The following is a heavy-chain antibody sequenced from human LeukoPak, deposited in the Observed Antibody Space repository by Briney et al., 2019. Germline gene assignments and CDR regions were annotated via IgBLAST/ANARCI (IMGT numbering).Heavy chain of an antibody. CDR2: INTDGSLI. J-gene: IGHJ4*02. CDR3: AKESQQLVQY. V-gene: IGHV3-74*01. D-gene: IGHD6-13*01. Sequence: PGGSLRLSCAVSGFTFSTYWMHWVRQALGKGLVWVSRINTDGSLINYADSVKGRFTMSRDNSKNTLYLQMGSLRAEDTAVYYCAKESQQLVQYWGQGTLVTVSS. CDR1: GFTFSTYW.